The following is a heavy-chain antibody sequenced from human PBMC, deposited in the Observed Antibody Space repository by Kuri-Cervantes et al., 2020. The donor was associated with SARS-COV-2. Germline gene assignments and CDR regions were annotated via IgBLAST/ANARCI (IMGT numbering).Heavy chain of an antibody. CDR2: ISSSSSTI. D-gene: IGHD4-17*01. J-gene: IGHJ5*02. CDR1: GFTFSSYS. CDR3: ARSVRVYGDLGQFDP. V-gene: IGHV3-48*01. Sequence: GESLKISCAASGFTFSSYSMNWVRQAPGKGLEWVSYISSSSSTIYYADSVKGRFTISRDNAKNSLYLQMNSLRAEDTAVYYCARSVRVYGDLGQFDPWGQGTLVTVSS.